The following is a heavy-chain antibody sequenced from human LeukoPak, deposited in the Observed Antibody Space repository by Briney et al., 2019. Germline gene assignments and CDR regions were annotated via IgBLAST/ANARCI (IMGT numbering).Heavy chain of an antibody. CDR1: GVSISTSSYY. Sequence: PSETLSLTCTVSGVSISTSSYYWGWIRQPPGKGLEWIGNIYYSGRTYYSPSLKSRVTISVDTSKNQFSLKLSSVTAADTAVYYCARQKIGVFNWFDLWGQGTLVTVSS. CDR3: ARQKIGVFNWFDL. CDR2: IYYSGRT. J-gene: IGHJ5*02. D-gene: IGHD3-22*01. V-gene: IGHV4-39*07.